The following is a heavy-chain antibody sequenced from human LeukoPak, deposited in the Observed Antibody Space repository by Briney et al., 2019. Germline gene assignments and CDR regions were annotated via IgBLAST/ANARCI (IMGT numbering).Heavy chain of an antibody. D-gene: IGHD4-17*01. J-gene: IGHJ4*02. Sequence: PSETLSLTCAVSGGSFSGYYWAWIRQPPGKGLEWIGEINHSGSANYNPSLMSRVTISLDTSKNHFSLNLSSVTAADTAVYYCARGQGTVTTHWGQGTLVTVSS. CDR3: ARGQGTVTTH. V-gene: IGHV4-34*01. CDR2: INHSGSA. CDR1: GGSFSGYY.